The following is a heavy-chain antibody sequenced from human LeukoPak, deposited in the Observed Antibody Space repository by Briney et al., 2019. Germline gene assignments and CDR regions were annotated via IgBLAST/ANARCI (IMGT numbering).Heavy chain of an antibody. J-gene: IGHJ4*02. D-gene: IGHD5-18*01. V-gene: IGHV3-73*01. CDR3: TSPTRGYSYAPREGYFDY. Sequence: GGSLRLSCAASGFTFSGSAMHWVRQASGKGLEWVGRIRSKANSYATAYGASVKGRFTISRDDSKNTAYLQMNSLKTEDTAVYYCTSPTRGYSYAPREGYFDYWGQGTLVTVSS. CDR2: IRSKANSYAT. CDR1: GFTFSGSA.